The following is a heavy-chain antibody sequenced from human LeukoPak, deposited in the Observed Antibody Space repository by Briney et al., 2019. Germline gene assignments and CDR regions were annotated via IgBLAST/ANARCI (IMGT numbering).Heavy chain of an antibody. CDR3: ARERGYYGSGSPKADY. V-gene: IGHV3-21*01. D-gene: IGHD3-10*01. Sequence: GGSLRLSCAASGFTFSSCSMNWVRQAPGKGLEWVSSISSSSSYIYYADSVKGRFTISRDNAKNSLYLQMNSLRAEDTAVYYCARERGYYGSGSPKADYWGQGTLVTVSS. J-gene: IGHJ4*02. CDR2: ISSSSSYI. CDR1: GFTFSSCS.